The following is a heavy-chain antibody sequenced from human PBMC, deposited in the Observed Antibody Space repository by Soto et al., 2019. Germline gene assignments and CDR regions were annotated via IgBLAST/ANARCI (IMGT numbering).Heavy chain of an antibody. CDR3: ARYRYCSGGSCNCYYGMDV. J-gene: IGHJ6*02. Sequence: QVQLVQSGAEVKKPGSSVKVSCKASGGTFSSYAISWVRQAPGQGLEWMGGIIPISGTANYAQKFQGRVTITADESTSTAYMELSSLRSEDTAVYYCARYRYCSGGSCNCYYGMDVWGQGTTVTVSS. CDR1: GGTFSSYA. CDR2: IIPISGTA. D-gene: IGHD2-15*01. V-gene: IGHV1-69*12.